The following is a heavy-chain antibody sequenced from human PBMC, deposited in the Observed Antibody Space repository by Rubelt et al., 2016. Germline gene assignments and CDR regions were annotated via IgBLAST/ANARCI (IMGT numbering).Heavy chain of an antibody. CDR1: GGSINDNNW. V-gene: IGHV4-4*02. CDR3: ARFGAAAGTDY. J-gene: IGHJ4*02. D-gene: IGHD6-13*01. Sequence: SLTCAVSGGSINDNNWWSWVRQPPGKGLEWIGYIYYSGSTSYNPSLKSRVTISIDTSKNQFSLKLSSVTAADTAMYYCARFGAAAGTDYWGQGALVTVSS. CDR2: IYYSGST.